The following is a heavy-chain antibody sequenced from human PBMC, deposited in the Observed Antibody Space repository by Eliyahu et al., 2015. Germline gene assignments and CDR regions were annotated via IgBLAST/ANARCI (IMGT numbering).Heavy chain of an antibody. CDR1: GFMVTSHS. D-gene: IGHD1-1*01. CDR3: VRDYNXAFDY. V-gene: IGHV3-48*02. J-gene: IGHJ4*02. CDR2: ITDNV. Sequence: EVQLVESGGDLVQPGGSLRLSCAVSGFMVTSHSMNWVRQAPGKGLEWVSKITDNVYYADSVKGRFTISRDHANNSMXLQMNSLRDEDTAVYYCVRDYNXAFDYWGQGTLVTVSS.